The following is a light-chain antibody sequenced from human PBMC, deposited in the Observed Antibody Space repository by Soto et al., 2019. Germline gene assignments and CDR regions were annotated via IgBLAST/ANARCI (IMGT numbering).Light chain of an antibody. CDR2: CAS. J-gene: IGKJ1*01. CDR1: QSVSSN. V-gene: IGKV3-15*01. Sequence: EIVMTQSPATLSVSPGERATLSCRASQSVSSNLAWYQQKPGQAPRLLIYCASTRATGIPARFSGSGSGTEFTLTISSLQSEDFAVYYCQQYNNWPRRTFGQGTKV. CDR3: QQYNNWPRRT.